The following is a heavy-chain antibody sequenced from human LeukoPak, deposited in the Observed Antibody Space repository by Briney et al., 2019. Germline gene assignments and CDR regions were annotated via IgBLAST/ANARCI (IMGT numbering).Heavy chain of an antibody. D-gene: IGHD2-2*01. Sequence: ASVKVSCKASGYTFTGYYMHWVRQAPGQGLEWMGWINPNGGGTNYAQKFQGRVTMTRDTSISTAYMELSRLRSDDTAVYYCARDDGIVVVPAALNWFDPWGQGTLVTVSS. CDR1: GYTFTGYY. J-gene: IGHJ5*02. CDR3: ARDDGIVVVPAALNWFDP. CDR2: INPNGGGT. V-gene: IGHV1-2*02.